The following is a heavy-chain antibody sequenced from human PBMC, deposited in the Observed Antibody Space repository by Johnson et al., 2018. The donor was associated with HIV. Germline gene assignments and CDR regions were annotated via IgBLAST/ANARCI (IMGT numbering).Heavy chain of an antibody. J-gene: IGHJ3*02. V-gene: IGHV3-7*03. CDR3: ALEAVRSTDAFDI. CDR1: GFTFDDYG. Sequence: VQLVESGGGVVRPGGSLRLSCAASGFTFDDYGMSWVRQAPGKGLEWVANIKQDGSEKYYVDSVKGRFTISRDNAKNSLYLQTNSLRAEDTAVYYRALEAVRSTDAFDIWGQGTMVIVSS. D-gene: IGHD3-10*01. CDR2: IKQDGSEK.